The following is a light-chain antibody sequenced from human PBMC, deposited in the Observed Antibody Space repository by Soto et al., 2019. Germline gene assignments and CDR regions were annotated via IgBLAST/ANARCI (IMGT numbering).Light chain of an antibody. CDR2: GAS. CDR3: QQYGSSPPVT. V-gene: IGKV3-20*01. Sequence: EIVLTQSPGTLSLSPGERATLSCRASQSVSSYLAWYQQKPGQAPRLLIYGASSRATGIPDRFSGSGSGTDFTLTISRLEPEDFAVYYCQQYGSSPPVTFGQGTRLENK. CDR1: QSVSSY. J-gene: IGKJ5*01.